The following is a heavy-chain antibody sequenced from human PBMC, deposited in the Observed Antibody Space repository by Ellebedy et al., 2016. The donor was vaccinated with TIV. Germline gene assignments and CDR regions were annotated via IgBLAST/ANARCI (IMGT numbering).Heavy chain of an antibody. V-gene: IGHV3-7*01. CDR3: AKRGSYGDYAVQVNSWFDT. CDR2: IYQDGHFQ. J-gene: IGHJ5*02. D-gene: IGHD4-17*01. CDR1: GFSFRSYW. Sequence: GESLKISCAASGFSFRSYWMSWVRQAPGKGLEWGANIYQDGHFQYYLDSVKGRFTISRDNANKSLFLQMNSLRVEDTAVYYCAKRGSYGDYAVQVNSWFDTWGQGTLVSVSS.